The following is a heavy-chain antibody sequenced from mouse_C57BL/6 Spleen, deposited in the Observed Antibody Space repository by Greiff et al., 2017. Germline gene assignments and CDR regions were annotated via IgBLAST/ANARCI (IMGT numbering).Heavy chain of an antibody. CDR2: ISPRSGNT. D-gene: IGHD4-1*01. CDR3: ARSPGTGYFDV. Sequence: QVQLQQSGAELARPGASVKLSCKASGYTFTSYGISWVKQRTGQGLEWIGEISPRSGNTYYNEKFKGKATLTADKSSSTAYMELRSLTSEDSAVYFCARSPGTGYFDVWGTGTTVTVSS. J-gene: IGHJ1*03. V-gene: IGHV1-81*01. CDR1: GYTFTSYG.